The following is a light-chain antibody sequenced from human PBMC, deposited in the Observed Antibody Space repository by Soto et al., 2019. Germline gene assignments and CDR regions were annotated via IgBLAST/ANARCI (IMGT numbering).Light chain of an antibody. J-gene: IGKJ4*01. CDR1: QTIYTF. Sequence: DIQMTQSPSSLSASVGDRVAITCRASQTIYTFLNWYQQKAGKAPQLLIYTASSLQSGVPSRFSGRGNGTDFTLTIRSLQPEDFATYFCQQSYSVPITFGGGAKVEIK. CDR3: QQSYSVPIT. CDR2: TAS. V-gene: IGKV1-39*01.